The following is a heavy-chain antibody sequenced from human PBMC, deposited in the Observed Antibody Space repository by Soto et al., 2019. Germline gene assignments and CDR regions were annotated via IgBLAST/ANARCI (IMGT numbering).Heavy chain of an antibody. CDR1: GFTFSSYA. CDR2: ISYDGSNK. Sequence: GGSLRLSCAASGFTFSSYAMHWVRQAPGKGLEWVAVISYDGSNKYYADSVKGRFTISRDNSKNTLYLQMNSLRAEDTAVYYCARGLQQLSRWKYGMDVWGQGTTVTVSS. CDR3: ARGLQQLSRWKYGMDV. D-gene: IGHD6-13*01. J-gene: IGHJ6*02. V-gene: IGHV3-30-3*01.